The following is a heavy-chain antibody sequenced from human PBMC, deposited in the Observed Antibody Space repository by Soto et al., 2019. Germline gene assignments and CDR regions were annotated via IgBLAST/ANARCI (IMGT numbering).Heavy chain of an antibody. CDR2: IWYDGSNK. V-gene: IGHV3-33*08. Sequence: PGGSLRLSCAASGFTFSSFGMHWVRQAPGKGLEWVAVIWYDGSNKYYADSVKGRFTISRDNSKNTLYLQMNSLRAEDTAVYYSARDQTQEELPSAFDIWGQGTMVTVSS. CDR3: ARDQTQEELPSAFDI. D-gene: IGHD1-26*01. J-gene: IGHJ3*02. CDR1: GFTFSSFG.